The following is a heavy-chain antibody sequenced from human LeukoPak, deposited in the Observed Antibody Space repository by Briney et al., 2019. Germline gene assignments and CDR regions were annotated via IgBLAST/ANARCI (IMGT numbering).Heavy chain of an antibody. CDR1: GYTFTSYD. Sequence: VSVKVSCKASGYTFTSYDINWVRQATGQGLEWMGWMNPNSGNTGYAQKFQGRVTMTRNTSISTAYMELSSLRSEDTAVYYCARVNSSSWYEDWFDPWGQGTLVTVSS. V-gene: IGHV1-8*01. CDR2: MNPNSGNT. CDR3: ARVNSSSWYEDWFDP. D-gene: IGHD6-13*01. J-gene: IGHJ5*02.